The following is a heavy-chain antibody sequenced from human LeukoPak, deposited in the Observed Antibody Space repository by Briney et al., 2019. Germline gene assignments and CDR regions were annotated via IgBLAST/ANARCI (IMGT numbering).Heavy chain of an antibody. CDR1: GYTFTGYY. J-gene: IGHJ4*02. CDR3: ATGEYSSGWYLY. Sequence: ASVKVSCKASGYTFTGYYMHWVRQAPGQGLEWMGWISAYNGNTNYAQKLQGRVTMTTDTSTSTAYMELRSLRSDDTAVYYCATGEYSSGWYLYWGQGTLVTVSS. D-gene: IGHD6-19*01. CDR2: ISAYNGNT. V-gene: IGHV1-18*04.